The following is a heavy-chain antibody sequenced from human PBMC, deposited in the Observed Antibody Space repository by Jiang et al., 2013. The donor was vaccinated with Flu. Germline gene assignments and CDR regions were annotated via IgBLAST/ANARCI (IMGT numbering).Heavy chain of an antibody. CDR1: GFTFSSYA. J-gene: IGHJ4*02. V-gene: IGHV3-30-3*01. CDR2: ISYDGSNK. Sequence: VQLVESGGGVVQPGRSLRLSCAASGFTFSSYAMHWVRQAPGKGLEWVAVISYDGSNKYYADSVKGRFTISRDNSKNTLYLQMNSLRAEDTAVYYCAREGASVVPAATFDYWGQGTLVTVSS. D-gene: IGHD2-2*01. CDR3: AREGASVVPAATFDY.